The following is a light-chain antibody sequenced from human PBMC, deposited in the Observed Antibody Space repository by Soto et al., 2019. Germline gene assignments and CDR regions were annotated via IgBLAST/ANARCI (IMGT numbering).Light chain of an antibody. CDR1: QSVSSTY. V-gene: IGKV3-20*01. J-gene: IGKJ1*01. CDR2: GAS. Sequence: EIVLTQSPGTLSLSPGERATLSCRASQSVSSTYLAWYQQKPGQAPRLLTYGASNRASGIPDRFSGSGSGTDFTLTVSRLGPEDFAVYYCQQYGSSGTFGQGTKVDIK. CDR3: QQYGSSGT.